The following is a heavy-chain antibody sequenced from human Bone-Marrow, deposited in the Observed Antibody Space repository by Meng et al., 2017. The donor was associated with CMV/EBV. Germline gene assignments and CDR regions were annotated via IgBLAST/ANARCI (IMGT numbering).Heavy chain of an antibody. CDR2: IKSKTDGETT. V-gene: IGHV3-15*01. J-gene: IGHJ3*02. CDR1: GFTFSNAW. D-gene: IGHD3-10*01. CDR3: TTGFGELWESLDDFDI. Sequence: GGSLRLSCAASGFTFSNAWMSWVRQARGKGLEWVGSIKSKTDGETTDHAAPVKGRFTISRDDSKNTLYLQMNSLKTEDTAVYYCTTGFGELWESLDDFDIWGQGTMVTF.